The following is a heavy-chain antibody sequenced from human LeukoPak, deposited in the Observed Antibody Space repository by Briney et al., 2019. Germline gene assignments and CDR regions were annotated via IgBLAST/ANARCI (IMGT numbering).Heavy chain of an antibody. Sequence: SETLSLTCSVSGGSISSGDYYWSWIRQPAGKGLEWIGRISTGGNTNYNPSLKSRVTISLDTSRNHLSLKVTSVTAADTAVYYCARAEDGCGDASCYGHWGQGTLVTVSS. D-gene: IGHD2-2*01. CDR3: ARAEDGCGDASCYGH. V-gene: IGHV4-61*02. CDR2: ISTGGNT. J-gene: IGHJ4*02. CDR1: GGSISSGDYY.